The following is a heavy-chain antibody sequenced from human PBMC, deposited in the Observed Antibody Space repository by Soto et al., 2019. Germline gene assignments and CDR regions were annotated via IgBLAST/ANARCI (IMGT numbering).Heavy chain of an antibody. Sequence: GASVKVSCKASGYTFTSYDINWVRQATGQGLEWMGWMNPNSGNTGYAQKFQGRVTMTTDTSMSTAYMELSSLRSDGTAVDYCACGLAAELQYGMDVWGQGTTVTVSS. CDR3: ACGLAAELQYGMDV. CDR1: GYTFTSYD. D-gene: IGHD6-13*01. CDR2: MNPNSGNT. V-gene: IGHV1-8*01. J-gene: IGHJ6*02.